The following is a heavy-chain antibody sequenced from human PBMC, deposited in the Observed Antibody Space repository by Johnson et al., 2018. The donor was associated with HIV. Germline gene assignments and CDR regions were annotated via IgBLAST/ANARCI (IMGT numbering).Heavy chain of an antibody. V-gene: IGHV3-20*04. CDR1: GFTFDDYG. J-gene: IGHJ3*02. CDR2: INWNGANI. Sequence: VQLVEFGGGLVQPGRSLRLSCAASGFTFDDYGMSWVRQVPGKGLEWVSGINWNGANIGYADSVKGRFTISRDNSKNTLYLQMNSLRAEDTAVYYCATVRERAFDIWGQGTMVTVSS. D-gene: IGHD3-10*01. CDR3: ATVRERAFDI.